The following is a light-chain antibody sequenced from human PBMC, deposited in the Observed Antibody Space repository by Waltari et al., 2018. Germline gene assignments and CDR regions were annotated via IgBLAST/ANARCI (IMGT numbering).Light chain of an antibody. J-gene: IGLJ1*01. CDR1: KLEAKS. V-gene: IGLV3-1*01. CDR3: QTWDDTTV. Sequence: SYELTQPPSVSVSPGQTATSPCSATKLEAKSGCWYQQKPGQSPVLVIYQDSKRPPGIPERFSGSNSGNTATLTISGTQPLDEADYYCQTWDDTTVFGSGTRISVL. CDR2: QDS.